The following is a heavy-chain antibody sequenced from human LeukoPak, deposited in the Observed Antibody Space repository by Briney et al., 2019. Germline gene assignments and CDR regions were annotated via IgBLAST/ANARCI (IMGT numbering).Heavy chain of an antibody. CDR1: GFTFGDYA. Sequence: GGSLRLSCTASGFTFGDYAMSWFRQAPGKGLEWVGFIRSKAYGGTTEYAASVKGRFTISRDDSKSIAYLQMNSLKTEDTAVYYCTRVVGAIQYGRVDYWGQGTLVTVPS. D-gene: IGHD1-26*01. CDR2: IRSKAYGGTT. CDR3: TRVVGAIQYGRVDY. V-gene: IGHV3-49*03. J-gene: IGHJ4*02.